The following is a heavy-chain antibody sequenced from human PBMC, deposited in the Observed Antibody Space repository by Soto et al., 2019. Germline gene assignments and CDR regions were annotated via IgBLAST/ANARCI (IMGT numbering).Heavy chain of an antibody. CDR1: GYSFTTYW. V-gene: IGHV5-51*01. Sequence: GESLKISCKGFGYSFTTYWIGWVRQMPGKGLEWMGVIDSGDSEVRYGPSFQGHVTISADKSISTAYLQCSSLKASDTATYYCARRGSYETFDIWGQGTMVTVSS. J-gene: IGHJ3*02. CDR3: ARRGSYETFDI. CDR2: IDSGDSEV. D-gene: IGHD5-12*01.